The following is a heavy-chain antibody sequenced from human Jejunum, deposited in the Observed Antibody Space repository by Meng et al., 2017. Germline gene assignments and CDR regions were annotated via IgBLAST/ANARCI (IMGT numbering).Heavy chain of an antibody. CDR1: GFPFSNFP. V-gene: IGHV3-64*01. Sequence: VQLEESGGSVVQPGTSLRLSCEASGFPFSNFPLHWLRQSPGKRLEFVSGISSDGEDTYYANSVKGRFTISRDNSKNMMFLQMGSLRPEDMAVYYCARSVNANYDNWGRGTLVTVSS. D-gene: IGHD4/OR15-4a*01. J-gene: IGHJ4*02. CDR3: ARSVNANYDN. CDR2: ISSDGEDT.